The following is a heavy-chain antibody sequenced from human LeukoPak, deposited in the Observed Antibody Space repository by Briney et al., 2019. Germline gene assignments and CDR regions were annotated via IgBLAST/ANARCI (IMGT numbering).Heavy chain of an antibody. CDR2: IKSDGSWT. CDR1: GFSIRGYW. J-gene: IGHJ4*02. V-gene: IGHV3-74*01. D-gene: IGHD5-12*01. Sequence: GGSLRLSCAASGFSIRGYWMHWVRQAPGKGLMWVSRIKSDGSWTNYADSVRGRFTISRDNAKNTLFLQMVGLRAEVTAIYYCVRDGDAYDFDLWGQGILVTVSS. CDR3: VRDGDAYDFDL.